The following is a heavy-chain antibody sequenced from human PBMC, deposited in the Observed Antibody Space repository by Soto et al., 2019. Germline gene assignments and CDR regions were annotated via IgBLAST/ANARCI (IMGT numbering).Heavy chain of an antibody. D-gene: IGHD3-9*01. Sequence: VASVKVSCKASGYTFTGYYMHWVRQAPGQGFEWMGRISPKSGGTNYAQKFQGRVTMTWDTSLNTAYMGLSSLMFEDTAVYYCARPPGYVSDWYYFDLWGQGTLVTVSS. CDR2: ISPKSGGT. CDR1: GYTFTGYY. V-gene: IGHV1-2*02. J-gene: IGHJ4*02. CDR3: ARPPGYVSDWYYFDL.